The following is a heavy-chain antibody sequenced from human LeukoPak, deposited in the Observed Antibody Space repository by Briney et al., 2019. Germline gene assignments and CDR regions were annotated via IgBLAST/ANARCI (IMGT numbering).Heavy chain of an antibody. Sequence: GGSLRLSCAVSGVMFRNYWMSWVRQAPGKGLEWVSAISGSGGSTYYADSVKGRFTISRDNSKNTLYLQMNSLRAEDTAVYYCVATRVCGGVLLRPNCLYFENWGQGTLVSVSS. J-gene: IGHJ4*02. V-gene: IGHV3-23*01. CDR1: GVMFRNYW. CDR2: ISGSGGST. CDR3: VATRVCGGVLLRPNCLYFEN. D-gene: IGHD3-10*01.